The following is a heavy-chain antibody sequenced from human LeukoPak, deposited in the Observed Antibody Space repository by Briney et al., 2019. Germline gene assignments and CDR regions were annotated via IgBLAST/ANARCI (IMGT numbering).Heavy chain of an antibody. CDR3: AKDFAPAAMPRWDFDY. J-gene: IGHJ4*02. Sequence: GGSLRLSCAASGFTFSTYAMSWVRQAPGKGLEWVSTISATGGNTYYADSVKGRFTISRDNSKNTLYLQMNSLRAEDTAVYYCAKDFAPAAMPRWDFDYWGQGTLVTVSS. D-gene: IGHD2-2*01. CDR1: GFTFSTYA. V-gene: IGHV3-23*01. CDR2: ISATGGNT.